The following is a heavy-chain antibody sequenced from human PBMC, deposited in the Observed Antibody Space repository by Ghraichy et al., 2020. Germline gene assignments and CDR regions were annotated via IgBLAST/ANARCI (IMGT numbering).Heavy chain of an antibody. V-gene: IGHV4-39*01. CDR3: ASFRYSSSWLSYFDY. J-gene: IGHJ4*02. CDR1: GGSISSSSYY. CDR2: IYYSGST. D-gene: IGHD6-13*01. Sequence: SETLSLTCTVSGGSISSSSYYWGWIRQPPGKGLEWIGNIYYSGSTYYNPSLKSRVTISVDTSKDQFSLKLSSVTAADTAMYYCASFRYSSSWLSYFDYWGQGTLVTVSS.